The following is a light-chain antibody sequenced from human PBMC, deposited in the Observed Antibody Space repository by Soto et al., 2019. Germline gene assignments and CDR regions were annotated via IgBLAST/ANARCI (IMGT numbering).Light chain of an antibody. V-gene: IGKV3-20*01. CDR1: QSVSSSY. CDR3: QQYGSSPPYT. J-gene: IGKJ2*01. Sequence: EIVLTQSPGTLSLSTGERATPSCRASQSVSSSYFAWYQQKPGQAHRLLIYGSSSRATVIPDRFSGSGAGTDFTLTISRREPEEVAVYYCQQYGSSPPYTFGQGTKLEIK. CDR2: GSS.